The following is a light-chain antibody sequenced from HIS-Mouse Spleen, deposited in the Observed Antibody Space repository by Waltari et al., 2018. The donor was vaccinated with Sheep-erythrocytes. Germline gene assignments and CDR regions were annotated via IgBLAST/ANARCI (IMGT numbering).Light chain of an antibody. CDR1: QGIRND. Sequence: AIQMTQSPSSLPASVGDRVTITCRASQGIRNDLGWYQQKQGKAPKLLIYAASSLQSGVPSRFSGSGSGTDFTLTISSLQPEDFATYYCLQDYNYPWTFGQGTKVEIK. CDR2: AAS. V-gene: IGKV1-6*01. J-gene: IGKJ1*01. CDR3: LQDYNYPWT.